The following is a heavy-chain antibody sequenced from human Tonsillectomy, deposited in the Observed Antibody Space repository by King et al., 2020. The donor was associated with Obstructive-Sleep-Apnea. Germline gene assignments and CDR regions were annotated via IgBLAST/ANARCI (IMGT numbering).Heavy chain of an antibody. D-gene: IGHD4-17*01. CDR3: ARHEVGYGDSVRPFDY. Sequence: QLVQSGAEVKKPGESLRISCKGSGYSFTNFWISWVRQMPGKGLEWMGRIQPGDSYTNYSPSFQGHVTISADKSISTAYLHWSSLKASDTAMYYCARHEVGYGDSVRPFDYWGQGTLVTVSS. CDR2: IQPGDSYT. J-gene: IGHJ4*02. CDR1: GYSFTNFW. V-gene: IGHV5-10-1*01.